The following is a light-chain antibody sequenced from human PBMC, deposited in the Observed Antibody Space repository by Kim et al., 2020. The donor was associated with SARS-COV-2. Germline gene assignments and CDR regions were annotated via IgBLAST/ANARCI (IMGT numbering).Light chain of an antibody. CDR2: EKN. Sequence: SSELTQDPAVSVALGQTVRITCQGDSLRSYYASWYQQKPGQAPLLVLYEKNNRPSGIPDRFSGSSSENTASLTITGAQAEDEADYYCNSRESGVNHVVFGGGTQLTVL. CDR3: NSRESGVNHVV. J-gene: IGLJ3*02. CDR1: SLRSYY. V-gene: IGLV3-19*01.